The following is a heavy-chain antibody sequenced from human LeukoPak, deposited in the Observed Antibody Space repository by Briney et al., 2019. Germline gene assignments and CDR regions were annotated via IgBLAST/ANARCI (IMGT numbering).Heavy chain of an antibody. Sequence: SETLSLICTVSGGSTSVYYWSWIRQSAGKGLELIGRIYASGTTNYNPSLQSRLTMSVDTSKNQFSLKLASMTAADTAVYYCARGGSYLDYWGQGTLVTVSS. J-gene: IGHJ4*02. V-gene: IGHV4-4*07. D-gene: IGHD3-16*01. CDR3: ARGGSYLDY. CDR1: GGSTSVYY. CDR2: IYASGTT.